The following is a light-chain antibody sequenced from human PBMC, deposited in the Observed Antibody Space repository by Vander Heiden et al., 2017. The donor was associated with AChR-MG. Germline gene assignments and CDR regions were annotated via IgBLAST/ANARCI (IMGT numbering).Light chain of an antibody. Sequence: AIRMTQSPSSFSASTGDRVTITCRASQGISSYLAWYQQKPGKAPKLLIYAASTLQSGVPSRFSGSGSGTDFTLTISSLQSEDFATYYCQQYDSYPHTFGGGTKVEIK. CDR1: QGISSY. V-gene: IGKV1-8*01. J-gene: IGKJ4*01. CDR3: QQYDSYPHT. CDR2: AAS.